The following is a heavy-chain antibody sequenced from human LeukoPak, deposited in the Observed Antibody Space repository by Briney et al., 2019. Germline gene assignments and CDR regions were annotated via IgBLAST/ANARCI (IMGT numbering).Heavy chain of an antibody. CDR3: ARNLCGGDCYSADYYYMDV. J-gene: IGHJ6*03. V-gene: IGHV4-59*01. CDR1: GGSISSYY. Sequence: PSETLSLTCTVSGGSISSYYWSWIRHPPGKGLELIGNIYYSGSTNYNPSLKSRVTISVDTSKNQFSLKLSSVTAADTAVYYCARNLCGGDCYSADYYYMDVWGKGTTVTVSS. CDR2: IYYSGST. D-gene: IGHD2-21*01.